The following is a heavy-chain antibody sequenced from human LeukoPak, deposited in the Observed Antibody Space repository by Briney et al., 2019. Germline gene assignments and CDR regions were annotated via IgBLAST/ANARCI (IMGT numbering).Heavy chain of an antibody. V-gene: IGHV4-4*07. Sequence: SETLSLTCTVSGGSISSYYWSWIRQPAGKGLEWIGRIYTSGSTNYNPSLKSRVTMSVDTSKNQFSLKLSSVTAADTAVYYCARVKQWLGGGYWYFDLWGRGTLVTVSS. CDR2: IYTSGST. D-gene: IGHD6-19*01. CDR1: GGSISSYY. CDR3: ARVKQWLGGGYWYFDL. J-gene: IGHJ2*01.